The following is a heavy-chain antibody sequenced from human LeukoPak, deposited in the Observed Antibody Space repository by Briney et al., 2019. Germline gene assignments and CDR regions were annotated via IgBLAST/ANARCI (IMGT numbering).Heavy chain of an antibody. CDR1: GGTFSSYA. J-gene: IGHJ6*02. CDR3: ARAKVDGSDNSHLLYGMDV. Sequence: SVKVSCKASGGTFSSYAISWERQATGQGLEWMGGIIPIFGTANYAQKFQGRVTITADESTSTAYMELSSLRSEDTAVYYCARAKVDGSDNSHLLYGMDVWGQGTTVTVSS. CDR2: IIPIFGTA. V-gene: IGHV1-69*01. D-gene: IGHD3-10*01.